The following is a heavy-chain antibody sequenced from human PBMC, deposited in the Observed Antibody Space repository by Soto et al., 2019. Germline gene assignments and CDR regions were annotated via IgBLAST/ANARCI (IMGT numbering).Heavy chain of an antibody. CDR2: IYYSGST. D-gene: IGHD3-9*01. Sequence: ASETLSLTYTVSGLSISRYYRSWVRPPPGKGLEWIGYIYYSGSTNYNPSLKSRVTISVDTSKNQFSLKLSSVTAADTAVYYCARTAYDLLTGYDVPRFDPWGQGTLVTVSS. CDR3: ARTAYDLLTGYDVPRFDP. V-gene: IGHV4-59*08. CDR1: GLSISRYY. J-gene: IGHJ5*02.